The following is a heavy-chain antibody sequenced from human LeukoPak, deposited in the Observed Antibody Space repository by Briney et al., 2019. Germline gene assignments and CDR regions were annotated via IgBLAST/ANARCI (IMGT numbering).Heavy chain of an antibody. Sequence: PSETLSLTCTVSGDSIRNYYWSWVRQPPGKGLEWIGYIFYSGSTNYNPSLKSRVTLSVDTSKNQFSLKLNSVTAADTAVYYCARGAAVAGFDYWGQGTLVTVSS. CDR1: GDSIRNYY. CDR3: ARGAAVAGFDY. D-gene: IGHD6-19*01. J-gene: IGHJ4*02. CDR2: IFYSGST. V-gene: IGHV4-59*01.